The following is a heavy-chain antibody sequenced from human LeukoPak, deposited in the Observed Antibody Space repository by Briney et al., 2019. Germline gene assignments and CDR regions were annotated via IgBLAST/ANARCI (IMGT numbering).Heavy chain of an antibody. D-gene: IGHD4-11*01. CDR1: GFTFSSYS. V-gene: IGHV3-48*04. CDR2: ISSSSSTI. J-gene: IGHJ4*02. Sequence: GGSLRLSCAASGFTFSSYSMNWVRQATGKGLEWVSYISSSSSTIYYADSVKGRFTISRDNAKNSLYLQMNSLRAEDTAVYYCARDKTGQYFDYWGQGTLVTVSS. CDR3: ARDKTGQYFDY.